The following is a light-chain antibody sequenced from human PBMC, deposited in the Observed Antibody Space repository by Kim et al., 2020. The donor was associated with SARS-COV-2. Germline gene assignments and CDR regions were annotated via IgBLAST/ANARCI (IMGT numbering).Light chain of an antibody. CDR3: QTWDTGIQI. Sequence: ASIRPTCTLSSRRSSYAIAWHQQQPEKGPRHLLRVTSDGNLIKGDGIPDRFSGSRSGAERYLTISSLQSEDEADYYCQTWDTGIQIFGGGTQLTVL. CDR2: VTSDGNL. CDR1: SRRSSYA. V-gene: IGLV4-69*01. J-gene: IGLJ2*01.